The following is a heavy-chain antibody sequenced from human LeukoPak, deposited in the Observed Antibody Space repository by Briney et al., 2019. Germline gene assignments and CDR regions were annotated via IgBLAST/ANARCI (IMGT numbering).Heavy chain of an antibody. CDR2: INHIGST. V-gene: IGHV4-34*01. CDR1: GASFNVYY. J-gene: IGHJ5*02. CDR3: ARTYYGDNWFDP. D-gene: IGHD3-10*01. Sequence: SETLSLTCAVYGASFNVYYWTWIRQPPGKGLEWIGEINHIGSTNYNPSLKSRVIISVDTTKNQFSLNMRSVTAADTAVYYCARTYYGDNWFDPWGQGTLVTVSS.